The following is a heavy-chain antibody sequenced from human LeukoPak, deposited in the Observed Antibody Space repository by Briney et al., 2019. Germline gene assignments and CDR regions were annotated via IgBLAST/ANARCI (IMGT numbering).Heavy chain of an antibody. CDR1: GHTLTELS. D-gene: IGHD6-13*01. CDR3: ATDIAAAGSLDY. V-gene: IGHV1-24*01. Sequence: ASVKVSXKVSGHTLTELSMHWVRQAPGKGLEWMGGFDPEDGETIYAQKFQGRVTMTEDTSTDTAYMELSSLRSEDTAVYYCATDIAAAGSLDYWGQGTLVTVSS. CDR2: FDPEDGET. J-gene: IGHJ4*02.